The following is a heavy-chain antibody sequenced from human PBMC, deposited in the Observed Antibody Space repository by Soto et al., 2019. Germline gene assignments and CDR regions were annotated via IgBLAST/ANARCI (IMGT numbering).Heavy chain of an antibody. D-gene: IGHD2-21*02. J-gene: IGHJ4*02. CDR1: EFRANNNY. V-gene: IGHV3-66*01. CDR3: ATSPRDSRLQYFDC. CDR2: IYSGGDT. Sequence: HPGGPLILSSAPSEFRANNNYMSSVPPAPGKGLEWVSVIYSGGDTFYADSVKGRFTIFRDNSKNTLYLQMVGLKAEDTAMYYCATSPRDSRLQYFDCWGRGTLVTVSS.